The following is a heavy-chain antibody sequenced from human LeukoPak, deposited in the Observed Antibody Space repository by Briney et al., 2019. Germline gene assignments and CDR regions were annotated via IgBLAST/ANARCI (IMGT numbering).Heavy chain of an antibody. CDR3: ARASCSSTSCYTDWFDP. J-gene: IGHJ5*02. CDR2: IYYTGSA. CDR1: GGSIRSGDYY. D-gene: IGHD2-2*01. V-gene: IGHV4-30-4*08. Sequence: PSETLSLTCTVSGGSIRSGDYYWSWVRQSPGKGLEWIGNIYYTGSAYYNPSLKSRVTISLDTSKKQFSLKLSSVTAADTAVYYCARASCSSTSCYTDWFDPWGQGTLVTVSS.